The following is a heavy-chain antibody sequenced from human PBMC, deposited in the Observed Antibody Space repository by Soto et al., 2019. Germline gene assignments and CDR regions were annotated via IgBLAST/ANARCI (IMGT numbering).Heavy chain of an antibody. J-gene: IGHJ6*02. CDR3: ARGGRSLRYFDWLQTCYGMDV. D-gene: IGHD3-9*01. CDR1: GGSFSGYY. CDR2: INHSGST. Sequence: SETLSLTCAVYGGSFSGYYWSWIRQPPGKGLEWIGEINHSGSTNYNPSLKSRVTISVDTSKNQFSLKLSSVTAADTAVYYCARGGRSLRYFDWLQTCYGMDVWGQGTTVTVSS. V-gene: IGHV4-34*01.